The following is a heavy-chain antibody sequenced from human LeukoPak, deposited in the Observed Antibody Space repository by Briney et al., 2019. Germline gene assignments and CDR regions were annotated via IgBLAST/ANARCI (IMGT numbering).Heavy chain of an antibody. Sequence: PGGSLRFSCAASGFTFSSYAMHWVRQAPGKGLEWVAVISYDGSNKYYADSVKGRFTISRDNSKNTLYLQMNSLRAEDTAVYYCARGRYYYDSSGSIRGPPEGPWGQGTLVTVSS. V-gene: IGHV3-30-3*01. CDR1: GFTFSSYA. CDR2: ISYDGSNK. D-gene: IGHD3-22*01. CDR3: ARGRYYYDSSGSIRGPPEGP. J-gene: IGHJ5*02.